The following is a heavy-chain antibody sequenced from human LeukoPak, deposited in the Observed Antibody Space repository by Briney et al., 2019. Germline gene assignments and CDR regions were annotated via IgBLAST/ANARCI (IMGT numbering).Heavy chain of an antibody. D-gene: IGHD2-15*01. J-gene: IGHJ5*02. Sequence: SETLSLTCAVYGGSFSDYYWSWIRQPPGKGLEWIGSIYYSGSTFYNPSLKSRVTIFVDTSKNQLSLKLSSVTAADTAVYYCARHAGSGVVDPWGQGTLVTVSS. CDR1: GGSFSDYY. CDR3: ARHAGSGVVDP. V-gene: IGHV4-34*01. CDR2: IYYSGST.